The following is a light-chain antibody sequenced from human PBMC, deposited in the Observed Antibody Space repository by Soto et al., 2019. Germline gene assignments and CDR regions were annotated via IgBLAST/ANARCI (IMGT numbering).Light chain of an antibody. J-gene: IGLJ2*01. CDR1: NIGSKS. Sequence: SYELTQPPSVSVAAGKTARITCGGNNIGSKSVHWYQQKPGQASVLVIYYDSDRPSGIPERFSGSNSGNMATLTISRVEAGDEADYYCQVWDSSSDHVVFGGGTKLTVL. CDR3: QVWDSSSDHVV. CDR2: YDS. V-gene: IGLV3-21*04.